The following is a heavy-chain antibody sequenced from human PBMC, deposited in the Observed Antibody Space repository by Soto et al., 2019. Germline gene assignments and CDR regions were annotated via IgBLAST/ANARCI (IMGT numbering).Heavy chain of an antibody. D-gene: IGHD5-12*01. CDR2: INHSGST. Sequence: PSETLSLTCAVYGGSFSGYYWSRIRQPPGKGLEWIGEINHSGSTNYNPSLKSRVTISVDTSKNQFSLKLSSVTAADTAVYYCARAEWLPGGTDYYYYMDVWGKGTTVTVSS. CDR1: GGSFSGYY. J-gene: IGHJ6*03. V-gene: IGHV4-34*01. CDR3: ARAEWLPGGTDYYYYMDV.